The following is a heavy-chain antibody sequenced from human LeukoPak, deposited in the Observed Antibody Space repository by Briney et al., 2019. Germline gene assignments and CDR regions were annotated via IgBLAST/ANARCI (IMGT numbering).Heavy chain of an antibody. CDR2: INPSGGST. D-gene: IGHD3-22*01. Sequence: ASVRVSCKASGYTFTSYYMHWVRQAPGQGLEWMGIINPSGGSTSYAQKFQGRVTMTRDMSTSTVYMELSSLRSEDTAVYYCARAPDYYDSSGYFDYWGQGTLVTVSS. J-gene: IGHJ4*02. CDR3: ARAPDYYDSSGYFDY. CDR1: GYTFTSYY. V-gene: IGHV1-46*01.